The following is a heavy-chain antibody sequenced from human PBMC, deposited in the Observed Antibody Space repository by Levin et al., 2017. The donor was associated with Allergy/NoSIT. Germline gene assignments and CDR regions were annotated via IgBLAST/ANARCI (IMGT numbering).Heavy chain of an antibody. D-gene: IGHD3/OR15-3a*01. CDR1: GFTLSSCW. CDR2: IDKDGSAK. V-gene: IGHV3-7*01. CDR3: VKDTLGDWSFDY. J-gene: IGHJ4*02. Sequence: PGGSLRLSCAASGFTLSSCWMSWVRQAPGKGLEWVANIDKDGSAKNYVDSVKGRFTISRDNAKNSLHLQMNSLRVEDTAVYYCVKDTLGDWSFDYWGQGTLVTVSS.